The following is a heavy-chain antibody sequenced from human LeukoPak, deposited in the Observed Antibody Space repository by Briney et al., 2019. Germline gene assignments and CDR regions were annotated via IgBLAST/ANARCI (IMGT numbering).Heavy chain of an antibody. J-gene: IGHJ3*02. CDR1: GYTFTSYG. CDR3: ARAGYGDSSGWYDAFDI. V-gene: IGHV1-18*01. D-gene: IGHD6-19*01. CDR2: ISAYNGNT. Sequence: SVKVSCKASGYTFTSYGISWVRQAPGQGLEWMGWISAYNGNTNYAQKLQGRVTMTTDTSTSTAYMELRSLRSDDTAVYYCARAGYGDSSGWYDAFDIWGQGTMITVSS.